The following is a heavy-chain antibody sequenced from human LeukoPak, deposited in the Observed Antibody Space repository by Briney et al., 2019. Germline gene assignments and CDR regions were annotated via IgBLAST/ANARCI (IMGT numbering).Heavy chain of an antibody. CDR2: INPNSGGT. Sequence: ASVKVSCKASGYTFTGYYMHWVRQAPGQGLEWMGWINPNSGGTNYAQKFQGRVTMTRDTSISTAYMELSRLRSDDTAVYYCARSYLHYYDSSGYPPLFDYWGQGTLVTVSS. CDR3: ARSYLHYYDSSGYPPLFDY. V-gene: IGHV1-2*02. D-gene: IGHD3-22*01. J-gene: IGHJ4*02. CDR1: GYTFTGYY.